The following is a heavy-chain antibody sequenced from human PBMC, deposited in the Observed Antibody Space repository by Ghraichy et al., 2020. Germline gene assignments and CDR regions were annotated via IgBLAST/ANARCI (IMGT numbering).Heavy chain of an antibody. J-gene: IGHJ5*02. CDR2: INSDGSST. D-gene: IGHD2-2*01. V-gene: IGHV3-74*01. Sequence: GGSLRLSCAASGFTFRTYWMHWVRQAPGKGLVWVSRINSDGSSTSYADSVKGRFTISRDNAKNTLYLQMNSLRAEDTAVYYCARTGYCSSTNCYNWFDPWGQGTLVTVSS. CDR1: GFTFRTYW. CDR3: ARTGYCSSTNCYNWFDP.